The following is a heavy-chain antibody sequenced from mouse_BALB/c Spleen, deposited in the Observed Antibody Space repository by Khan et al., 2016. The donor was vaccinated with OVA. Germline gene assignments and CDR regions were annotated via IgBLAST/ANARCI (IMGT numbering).Heavy chain of an antibody. Sequence: QVQLQQSGADLARPGASVKMSCKASGYTFTSYSMHWIKQRPGQGLEWIGNINPSNAYTNYNQKFKDKATLTADKSSSKAYMQLRSMTSEDSAVYYCATGSHHKCSGGSLDFWGQGTTVTVSS. J-gene: IGHJ4*01. CDR3: ATGSHHKCSGGSLDF. CDR2: INPSNAYT. CDR1: GYTFTSYS. D-gene: IGHD6-1*01. V-gene: IGHV1-4*01.